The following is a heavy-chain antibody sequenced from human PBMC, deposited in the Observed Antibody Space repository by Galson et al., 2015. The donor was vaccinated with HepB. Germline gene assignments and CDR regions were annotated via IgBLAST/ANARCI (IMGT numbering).Heavy chain of an antibody. J-gene: IGHJ6*02. CDR3: ARGEDGDYYYYYGMDV. D-gene: IGHD4-17*01. Sequence: SVKVSCKASGGTFSSYTISWVRQAPGQGREWMGRIIPILGIANYAQKLQGRVTITADKSTSTAYMELSSLRSEDTAVYYCARGEDGDYYYYYGMDVWGQGTTVTVSS. CDR2: IIPILGIA. CDR1: GGTFSSYT. V-gene: IGHV1-69*02.